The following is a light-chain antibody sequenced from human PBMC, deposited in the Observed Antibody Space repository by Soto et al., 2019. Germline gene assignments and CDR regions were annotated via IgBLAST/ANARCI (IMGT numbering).Light chain of an antibody. V-gene: IGKV1-9*01. Sequence: DIQLTQSPSFLSASIGDRVTITCRASQGISSYLAWYQQKPGKAPKLLIYVVSTLQGGVPSRFSGSGSGTDFAFSISSLQPEDIATYFCQQYDKLPLTFGGGTKVDIK. J-gene: IGKJ4*01. CDR2: VVS. CDR3: QQYDKLPLT. CDR1: QGISSY.